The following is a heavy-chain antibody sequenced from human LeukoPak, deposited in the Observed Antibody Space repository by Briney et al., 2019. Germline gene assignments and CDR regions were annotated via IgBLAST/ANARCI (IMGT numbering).Heavy chain of an antibody. CDR2: IYSGGST. Sequence: GGSLRLSCAASGFTFSSYAMSWVRQAPGKGLEWVSVIYSGGSTYNADSVEGRFTISRDNSKNTLYLQMNSLRAEDTAVYYCARDRIELGGGTFDIWGQGTMVTVSS. D-gene: IGHD5-18*01. CDR1: GFTFSSYA. CDR3: ARDRIELGGGTFDI. V-gene: IGHV3-53*01. J-gene: IGHJ3*02.